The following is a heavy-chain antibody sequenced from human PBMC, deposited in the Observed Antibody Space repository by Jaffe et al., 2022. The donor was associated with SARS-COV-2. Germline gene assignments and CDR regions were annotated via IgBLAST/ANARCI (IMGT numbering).Heavy chain of an antibody. Sequence: QVQLVQSGAEVKKPGASVKVSCKASGKTFTMYYVHWVRQAPGPGLEWLGIMNPSGGTTKYAQKLQGRVAMTSDTSTNTLYMEVSSLRSDDTAIYYCAGASEGNGFDIWGQGTMVTVSS. CDR1: GKTFTMYY. D-gene: IGHD3-10*01. CDR2: MNPSGGTT. J-gene: IGHJ3*02. CDR3: AGASEGNGFDI. V-gene: IGHV1-46*01.